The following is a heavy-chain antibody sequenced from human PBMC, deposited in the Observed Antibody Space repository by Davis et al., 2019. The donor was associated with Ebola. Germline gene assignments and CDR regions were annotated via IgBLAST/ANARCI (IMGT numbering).Heavy chain of an antibody. V-gene: IGHV1-18*01. D-gene: IGHD2-2*01. Sequence: ASVKVSCKASRYTFLTYGISWVRQAPGQGLERMGWISAYNCKTNYAQKLQARVTMTRDTATSTAYMELRRLRSDDTAVYYCARGGYCSSNSCYWDPNYYYYGMDVWGQGTTVTVSS. CDR2: ISAYNCKT. CDR1: RYTFLTYG. CDR3: ARGGYCSSNSCYWDPNYYYYGMDV. J-gene: IGHJ6*02.